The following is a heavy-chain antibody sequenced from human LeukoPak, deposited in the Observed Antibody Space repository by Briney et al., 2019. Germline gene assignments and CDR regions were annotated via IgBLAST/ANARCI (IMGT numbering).Heavy chain of an antibody. J-gene: IGHJ3*02. V-gene: IGHV5-51*01. Sequence: GESLKISCKGSGYSFTSYWIGWVRQMPGKGLEWMGIIYPGDSDTRYSPSFQGQVTISADKSISTAYLQWSSLKASDTAMYYCARGVANSFDWSHQEALDAFDIWGQGTMVTVSS. CDR1: GYSFTSYW. D-gene: IGHD3-9*01. CDR3: ARGVANSFDWSHQEALDAFDI. CDR2: IYPGDSDT.